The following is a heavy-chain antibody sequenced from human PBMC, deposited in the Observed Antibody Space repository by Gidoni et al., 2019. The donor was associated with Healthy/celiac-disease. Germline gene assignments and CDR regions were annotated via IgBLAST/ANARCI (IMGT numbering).Heavy chain of an antibody. CDR2: IVVGSGNT. CDR3: AAEGVSSGWYNFDY. J-gene: IGHJ4*02. V-gene: IGHV1-58*01. CDR1: GFTFTSSA. D-gene: IGHD6-19*01. Sequence: QMQLVQSGPEVKKPGTSVKVSCKASGFTFTSSAVQWVRQARGQRLEWRGWIVVGSGNTNYAQKFQERVTITRDMSTSTAYMELSSLRSEDTAVYYCAAEGVSSGWYNFDYWGQGTLVTVSS.